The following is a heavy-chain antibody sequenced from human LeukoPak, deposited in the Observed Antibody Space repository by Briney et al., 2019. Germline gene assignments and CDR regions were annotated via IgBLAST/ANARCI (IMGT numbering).Heavy chain of an antibody. CDR3: ARGLGSYYNIYFDY. D-gene: IGHD3-10*01. CDR1: GGSISSYY. J-gene: IGHJ4*02. CDR2: IYTSGST. V-gene: IGHV4-4*07. Sequence: SETLSLTCTVSGGSISSYYWSWIRQPAGKGLEWIGRIYTSGSTNYNPSLKGRVTMSVDTSKNQFSLKLSSVTAADTAVYYCARGLGSYYNIYFDYWGQGTLVTVSS.